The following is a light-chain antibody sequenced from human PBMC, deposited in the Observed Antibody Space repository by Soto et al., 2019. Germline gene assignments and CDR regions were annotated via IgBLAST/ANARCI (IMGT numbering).Light chain of an antibody. Sequence: EIVMTQSPAALSVSPGEKATLSCRASQSIGGSLAWYQQRPGQAPWLLIYGTSTRATGIPARFSGSRSGTEFTLTISSLQSEDFAIYYCQQYKTWPTFGGGTKVETK. CDR2: GTS. CDR3: QQYKTWPT. CDR1: QSIGGS. V-gene: IGKV3-15*01. J-gene: IGKJ4*01.